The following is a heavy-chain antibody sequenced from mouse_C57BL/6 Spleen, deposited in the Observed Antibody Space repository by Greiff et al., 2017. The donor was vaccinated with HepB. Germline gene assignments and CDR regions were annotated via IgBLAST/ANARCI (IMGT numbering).Heavy chain of an antibody. D-gene: IGHD3-1*01. CDR2: ISYDGSN. CDR3: ARGHSSGPFDY. CDR1: GYSITSGYY. Sequence: DVQLVESGPGLVKPSQSLSLTCSVTGYSITSGYYWNWIRQFPGNKLEWMGYISYDGSNNYNPSLKNRISITRDTSKNQFFLKLNSVTTEDTATYYCARGHSSGPFDYWGQGTTLTVSS. V-gene: IGHV3-6*01. J-gene: IGHJ2*01.